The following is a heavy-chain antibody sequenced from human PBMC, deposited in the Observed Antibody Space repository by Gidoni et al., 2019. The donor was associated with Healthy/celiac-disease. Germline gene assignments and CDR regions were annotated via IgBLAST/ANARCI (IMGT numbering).Heavy chain of an antibody. CDR3: AKDSWVRFLEWLSSPSSGDYFDY. CDR1: GFTFSSYA. D-gene: IGHD3-3*01. V-gene: IGHV3-23*01. J-gene: IGHJ4*02. CDR2: ISGSGGST. Sequence: AASGFTFSSYAMSWVRQAPGKGLEWVSAISGSGGSTYYADSVKGRFTISRDNSKNTLYLQMNSLRAEDTAVYYCAKDSWVRFLEWLSSPSSGDYFDYWGQGTLVTVSS.